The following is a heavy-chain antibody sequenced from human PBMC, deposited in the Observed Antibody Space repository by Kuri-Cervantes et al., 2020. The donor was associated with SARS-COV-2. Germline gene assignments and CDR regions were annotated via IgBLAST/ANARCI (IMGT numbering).Heavy chain of an antibody. V-gene: IGHV1-2*04. Sequence: ASVKVSCKASGYTFTGYYMHWVRRAPGQGLEWMGWINPNSGGTNYAQKFQGWVTMTRDTSISTAYMELRRLRSDDTAMYYCARVESNSGWDMISGPPGWFDFWGQGTLVTVSS. CDR2: INPNSGGT. CDR1: GYTFTGYY. J-gene: IGHJ5*01. CDR3: ARVESNSGWDMISGPPGWFDF. D-gene: IGHD6-19*01.